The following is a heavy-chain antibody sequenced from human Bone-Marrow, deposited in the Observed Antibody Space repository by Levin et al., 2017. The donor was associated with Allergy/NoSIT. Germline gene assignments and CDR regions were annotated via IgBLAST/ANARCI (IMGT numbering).Heavy chain of an antibody. D-gene: IGHD2-8*02. CDR3: AGGFSVLVSTITFDY. CDR1: GFTFRDFG. CDR2: VSFDGDRE. Sequence: GGSLRLSCAASGFTFRDFGFHWVRQAPGKGLEWVAFVSFDGDREYYADSVKGRFTISRDSSNNTVFLQMERLKSEATGVYFCAGGFSVLVSTITFDYWGQGTLVTVSS. V-gene: IGHV3-30-3*01. J-gene: IGHJ4*02.